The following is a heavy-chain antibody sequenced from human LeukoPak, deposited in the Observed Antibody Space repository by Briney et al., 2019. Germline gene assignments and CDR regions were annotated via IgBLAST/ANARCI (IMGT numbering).Heavy chain of an antibody. D-gene: IGHD6-13*01. CDR3: AKQGRGLAAAYFDF. Sequence: GGSLRLSCAASGFTFSSYGMHWVRQAPGKGLEWVSAISGSGGFTYYADSVKGRFTISRDNSKNTLYLQMNSLRAEDTAVYYCAKQGRGLAAAYFDFWGQGTLVTVSS. J-gene: IGHJ4*02. CDR2: ISGSGGFT. CDR1: GFTFSSYG. V-gene: IGHV3-23*01.